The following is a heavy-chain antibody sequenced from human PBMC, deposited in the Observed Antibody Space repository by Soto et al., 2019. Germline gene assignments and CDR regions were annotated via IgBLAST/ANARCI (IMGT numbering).Heavy chain of an antibody. J-gene: IGHJ4*02. CDR2: LYYRGST. V-gene: IGHV4-30-4*01. CDR1: GGSISRGDYY. CDR3: ASNSYGYTGYDY. Sequence: QVQLQESGPGLVKPSQTLSLTCTVSGGSISRGDYYWSWIRQPPGKGLEWIGYLYYRGSTYYTPALKRRVTISVDTSKNQFSLTLTSVTAADTAVYYCASNSYGYTGYDYWGQGTLVTVSS. D-gene: IGHD5-18*01.